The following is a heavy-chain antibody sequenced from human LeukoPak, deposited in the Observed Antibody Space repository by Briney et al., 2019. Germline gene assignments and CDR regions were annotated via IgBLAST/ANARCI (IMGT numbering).Heavy chain of an antibody. D-gene: IGHD3-22*01. V-gene: IGHV3-23*01. CDR3: AKSYDSSGQSHDY. Sequence: GGSLRLSCAASGFTFSSYAMSWVRQAPGKGLEWVSAISGSGGSTYYADSVKDRFTISRDNSKNTLYLQMNSLRAEDTAVYYCAKSYDSSGQSHDYWGQGTLVTVSS. J-gene: IGHJ4*02. CDR1: GFTFSSYA. CDR2: ISGSGGST.